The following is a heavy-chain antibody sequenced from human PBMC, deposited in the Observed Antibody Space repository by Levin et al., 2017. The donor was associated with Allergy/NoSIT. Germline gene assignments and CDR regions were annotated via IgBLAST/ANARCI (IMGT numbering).Heavy chain of an antibody. CDR1: GFTVSSNY. D-gene: IGHD6-13*01. Sequence: LSLTCAASGFTVSSNYMSWVRQAPGKGLEWVSVIYSGGSTYYADSVKGRFTISRDNSKNTLYLQMNSLRAEDTAVYYCARDASGYSSSWYGDDAFDSWGQGTMVTVSS. CDR3: ARDASGYSSSWYGDDAFDS. CDR2: IYSGGST. V-gene: IGHV3-66*01. J-gene: IGHJ3*02.